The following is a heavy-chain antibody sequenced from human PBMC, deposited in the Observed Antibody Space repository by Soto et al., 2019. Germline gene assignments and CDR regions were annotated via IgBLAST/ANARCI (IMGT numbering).Heavy chain of an antibody. CDR3: ARVEVGYYYGSGSYYKSPHYYYYGMDV. CDR2: ISAYNGNT. CDR1: GYTFTSYG. D-gene: IGHD3-10*01. Sequence: GASVKLSCEASGYTFTSYGISWVRQAPGQGLEWMGWISAYNGNTNYAQKLQGRVTMTTDTSTSTAYMELRSLRSDDTAVYYCARVEVGYYYGSGSYYKSPHYYYYGMDVWGQGTTVTVSS. J-gene: IGHJ6*02. V-gene: IGHV1-18*01.